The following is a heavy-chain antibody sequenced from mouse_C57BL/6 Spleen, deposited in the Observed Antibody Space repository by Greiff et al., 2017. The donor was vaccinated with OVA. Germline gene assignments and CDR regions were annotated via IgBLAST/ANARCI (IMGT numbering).Heavy chain of an antibody. J-gene: IGHJ2*01. CDR3: VREELGLGYFDY. V-gene: IGHV10-3*01. CDR2: IRSKSSNYAT. CDR1: GFTFNTYA. D-gene: IGHD4-1*01. Sequence: EVNVVESGGGLVQPKGSLKLSCAASGFTFNTYAMHWVRQAPGKGLEWVARIRSKSSNYATYYADSVKDRFTISRDDSQSMLYLQMNNLKTEDTAMYYCVREELGLGYFDYWGQGTTLTVSS.